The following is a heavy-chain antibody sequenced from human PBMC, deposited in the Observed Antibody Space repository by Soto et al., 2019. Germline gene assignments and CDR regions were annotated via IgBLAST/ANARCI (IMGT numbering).Heavy chain of an antibody. J-gene: IGHJ6*02. V-gene: IGHV3-53*04. CDR2: IYSGGST. Sequence: SLRLSCASSGFLVSNNYMSWFRQAPGKGLEWVSVIYSGGSTYYADSVKGRFTISRHNSKNTLYLQMNSLRSDDTAVYYCARDTPYGSGSGNYGMDIWGQGTTVTVS. CDR1: GFLVSNNY. CDR3: ARDTPYGSGSGNYGMDI. D-gene: IGHD3-10*01.